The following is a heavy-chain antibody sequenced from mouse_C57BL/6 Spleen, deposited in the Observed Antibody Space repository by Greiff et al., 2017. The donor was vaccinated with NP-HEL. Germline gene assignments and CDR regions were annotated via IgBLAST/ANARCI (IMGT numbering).Heavy chain of an antibody. CDR2: IYPSDSET. D-gene: IGHD1-1*01. CDR3: ARAHYYGSSSPFDY. CDR1: GYTFTSYW. J-gene: IGHJ2*01. Sequence: QVQLQQPGAELVRPGSSVKLSCKASGYTFTSYWMDWVKQRPGQGLEWIGNIYPSDSETHYNQKFKDKATLTVDKSSSTAYMQLSSLTSEDSAVYYCARAHYYGSSSPFDYWGQGTTLTVSS. V-gene: IGHV1-61*01.